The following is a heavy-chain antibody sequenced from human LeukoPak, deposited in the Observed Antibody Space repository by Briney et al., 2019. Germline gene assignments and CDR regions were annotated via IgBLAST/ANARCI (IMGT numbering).Heavy chain of an antibody. CDR1: GFTVSSNY. CDR3: ARGVVTTSFDY. V-gene: IGHV3-66*02. J-gene: IGHJ4*02. D-gene: IGHD4-23*01. Sequence: GGSLRLSCVASGFTVSSNYMSWVRQAPGKGLEWVSVIYSGGSTYYADSVKGRFTISRDNSKNTLYLQMNSLRAEDTAVYYCARGVVTTSFDYWGQGTLVTVSS. CDR2: IYSGGST.